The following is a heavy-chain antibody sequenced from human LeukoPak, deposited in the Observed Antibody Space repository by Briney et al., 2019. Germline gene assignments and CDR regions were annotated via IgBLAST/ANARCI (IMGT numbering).Heavy chain of an antibody. V-gene: IGHV3-11*01. CDR3: AGGLLEAQGWLQWLGTVYSMDV. CDR2: MSSRSGII. J-gene: IGHJ6*02. D-gene: IGHD6-19*01. CDR1: GFNFSDHY. Sequence: GGSLRLSCVASGFNFSDHYMNWIRQSPGKGLEWISYMSSRSGIIYYAGSVKGRFTISRDNARNSLYLQMNSLRVDDTAVYYCAGGLLEAQGWLQWLGTVYSMDVWGQGTPVTVSS.